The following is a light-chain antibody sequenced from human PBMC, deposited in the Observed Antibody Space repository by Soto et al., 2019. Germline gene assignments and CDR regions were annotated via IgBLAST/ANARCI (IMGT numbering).Light chain of an antibody. J-gene: IGKJ2*01. CDR2: AAS. Sequence: DIQMTQSPSSLSASVGDRVTITCRASQGISNYLAWYQQKPGKVPKLLIYAASTLQSGVPSRFSGSGSGTDFPLAISSLQPEDVATYYCQKYNRAPYTVGQGTELEI. V-gene: IGKV1-27*01. CDR3: QKYNRAPYT. CDR1: QGISNY.